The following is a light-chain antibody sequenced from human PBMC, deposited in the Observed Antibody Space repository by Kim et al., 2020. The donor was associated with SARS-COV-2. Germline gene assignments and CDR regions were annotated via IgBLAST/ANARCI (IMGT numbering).Light chain of an antibody. CDR1: KLGDKY. CDR2: QDS. Sequence: VTPGQTASITCSGDKLGDKYACWYQQKPDQSPVLVIYQDSKRPSGIPERFSGSNSGNTATLTIRGTQAMDEADYYCQAWDSSTVVFGGGTQLTVL. J-gene: IGLJ2*01. V-gene: IGLV3-1*01. CDR3: QAWDSSTVV.